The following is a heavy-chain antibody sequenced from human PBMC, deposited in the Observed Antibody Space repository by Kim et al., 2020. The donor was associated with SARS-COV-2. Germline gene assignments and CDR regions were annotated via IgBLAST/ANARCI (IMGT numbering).Heavy chain of an antibody. CDR1: GGSISSYY. J-gene: IGHJ1*01. D-gene: IGHD3-9*01. CDR2: IYTSGST. Sequence: SETLSLTCTVSGGSISSYYWSWIRQPAGKGLEWIGRIYTSGSTNYNPSLKSRVTMSADTSKNQFSLKLSSVTAADTAVYYCARERGHDILTGYYNEYFQHWGRGTLVTVSS. CDR3: ARERGHDILTGYYNEYFQH. V-gene: IGHV4-4*07.